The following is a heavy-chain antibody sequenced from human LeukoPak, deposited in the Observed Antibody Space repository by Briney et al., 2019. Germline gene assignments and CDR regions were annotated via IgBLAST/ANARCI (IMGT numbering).Heavy chain of an antibody. V-gene: IGHV3-7*01. CDR1: GFTFSSYW. CDR2: IKQDGSEK. J-gene: IGHJ3*02. CDR3: ASRPPVAGAWSAFDI. D-gene: IGHD1-26*01. Sequence: PGGSLRLSCAASGFTFSSYWMSWVRQAPGKGLEWVANIKQDGSEKYYVDSVKGRFTISRDNAKNSLYLQMNSLRAEDTAVYYCASRPPVAGAWSAFDIWGQGTMVTVSS.